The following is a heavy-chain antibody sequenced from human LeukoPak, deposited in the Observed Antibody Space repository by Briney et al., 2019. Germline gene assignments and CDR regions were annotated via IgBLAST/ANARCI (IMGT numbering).Heavy chain of an antibody. V-gene: IGHV4-61*09. CDR2: IYTTGST. Sequence: PSETLSLTCAVSGGSISSGGYSWSWIRQPAGKGLEWIGHIYTTGSTNYNPSLKSRVTLSLDTSKNHFSLKLSSVTAADTAVYYCARGAYFYGSGINWFDPWGQGTLLTVSS. D-gene: IGHD3-10*01. J-gene: IGHJ5*02. CDR3: ARGAYFYGSGINWFDP. CDR1: GGSISSGGYS.